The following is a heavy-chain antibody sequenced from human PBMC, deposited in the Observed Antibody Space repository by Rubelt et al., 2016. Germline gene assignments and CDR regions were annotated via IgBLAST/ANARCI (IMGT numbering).Heavy chain of an antibody. Sequence: GKGLEWIGNVYYSGSTYYNPSLKSRVTISVDTSKKQFSLKLSSVSAADTAVYYCARLETTVTKRSFDYWGQGTLVTVSS. CDR3: ARLETTVTKRSFDY. V-gene: IGHV4-39*01. J-gene: IGHJ4*02. D-gene: IGHD4-17*01. CDR2: VYYSGST.